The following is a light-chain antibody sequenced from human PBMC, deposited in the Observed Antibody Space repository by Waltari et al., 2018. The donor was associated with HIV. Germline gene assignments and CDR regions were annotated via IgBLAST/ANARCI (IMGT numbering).Light chain of an antibody. CDR1: SSAVGDYNY. V-gene: IGLV2-14*01. Sequence: QSVLTQPASVSGSPGQSITISCTGTSSAVGDYNYVSWYQQHPGKAPKLIIYDVSNRPSGVSNRFSGSKSGNTASLTISGLQTEDEANYYCSSYTSSSTRVFGTGTKVTVL. J-gene: IGLJ1*01. CDR2: DVS. CDR3: SSYTSSSTRV.